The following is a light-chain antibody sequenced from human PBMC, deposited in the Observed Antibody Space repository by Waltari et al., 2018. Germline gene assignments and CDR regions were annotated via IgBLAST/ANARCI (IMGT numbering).Light chain of an antibody. CDR2: SNN. V-gene: IGLV1-44*01. Sequence: QSVLTQPPSASGTPGQRVTISCSGSSPKIGSNTVTWYQQLPGTAPKLLIYSNNQRPSGVPDRFSGSKSGTSASLAISGLQSEDEADYCCATWDDSLNGWVFGGGTKLTVL. J-gene: IGLJ3*02. CDR1: SPKIGSNT. CDR3: ATWDDSLNGWV.